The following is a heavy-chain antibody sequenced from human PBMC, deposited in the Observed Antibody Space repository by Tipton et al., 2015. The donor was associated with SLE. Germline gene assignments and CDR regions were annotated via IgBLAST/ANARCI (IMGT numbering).Heavy chain of an antibody. J-gene: IGHJ6*03. Sequence: LSLTCAASGFTFSSYAMHWVRQAPGKGLEWVAVISYDGSNKYYADSVKGRFTISRDNSKNTLYLQMNSLRAEDTAVYYCARDTYDFWTRSGDYYYYMDVWGKGTTVTVSS. CDR2: ISYDGSNK. CDR3: ARDTYDFWTRSGDYYYYMDV. V-gene: IGHV3-30-3*01. CDR1: GFTFSSYA. D-gene: IGHD3-3*01.